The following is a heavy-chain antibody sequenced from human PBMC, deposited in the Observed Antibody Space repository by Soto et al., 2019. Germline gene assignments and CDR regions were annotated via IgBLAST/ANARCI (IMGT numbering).Heavy chain of an antibody. CDR3: TTDLYCSSTSCYEDYYYYYYMDV. CDR2: IKSKTDGGTT. CDR1: GFTFSNAW. V-gene: IGHV3-15*01. D-gene: IGHD2-2*01. Sequence: GGSLRLSCAASGFTFSNAWMSWVRQAPGKGLEWVGRIKSKTDGGTTDYAAPVKGRFTISRDDSKNTLYLQMNSLKTEDTAVYYCTTDLYCSSTSCYEDYYYYYYMDVWGKGTTVTVS. J-gene: IGHJ6*03.